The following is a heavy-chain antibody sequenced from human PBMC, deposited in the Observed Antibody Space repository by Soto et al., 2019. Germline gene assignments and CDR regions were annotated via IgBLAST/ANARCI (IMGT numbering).Heavy chain of an antibody. D-gene: IGHD6-19*01. Sequence: EVPLVESGGGLVKPGGSLRLSCAASGFTFSNAWMNWVRQAPGKGLEWGGRIKSKTDGGTTDYAAPVKGRFTISRDDSKNTLYLQMNSLKTEDTAVYYCTTDPAVAGRVDYWGQGTLVTVSS. CDR1: GFTFSNAW. CDR2: IKSKTDGGTT. CDR3: TTDPAVAGRVDY. J-gene: IGHJ4*02. V-gene: IGHV3-15*07.